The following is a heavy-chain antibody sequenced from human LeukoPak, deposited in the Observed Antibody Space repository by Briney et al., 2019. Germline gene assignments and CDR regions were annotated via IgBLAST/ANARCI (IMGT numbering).Heavy chain of an antibody. CDR2: ISYDGTEK. CDR3: ATAPYCSGGRCYPQDS. CDR1: GFTFSNYA. D-gene: IGHD2-15*01. Sequence: RSGGSLRLSCAASGFTFSNYAIHWVRQAPGKGLEGVAGISYDGTEKHYEDSVKGRFTISRDNSKNTLYLQMNSLRAEDTAVYYCATAPYCSGGRCYPQDSWGQGTLVTVSS. V-gene: IGHV3-30*03. J-gene: IGHJ4*02.